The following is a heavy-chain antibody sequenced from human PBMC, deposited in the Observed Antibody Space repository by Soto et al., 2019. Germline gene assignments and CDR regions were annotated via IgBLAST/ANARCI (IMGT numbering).Heavy chain of an antibody. V-gene: IGHV4-34*01. J-gene: IGHJ5*02. Sequence: PSETLSLTCAVYGGSFSGYYWSWIRQPPGKGLEWIGEINHSGSTNYNPSLKSRVTISVDTSKNQFSLKLSSVTAADTAVYYCARGRGRGYSGYAKGHWFDPWGQGTLVTVSS. CDR1: GGSFSGYY. CDR3: ARGRGRGYSGYAKGHWFDP. CDR2: INHSGST. D-gene: IGHD5-12*01.